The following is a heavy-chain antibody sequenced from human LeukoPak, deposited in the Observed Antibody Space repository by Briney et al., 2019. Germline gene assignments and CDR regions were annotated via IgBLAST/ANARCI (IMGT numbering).Heavy chain of an antibody. V-gene: IGHV4-59*01. CDR3: AGAKQWLATDN. CDR1: GDSISSYH. D-gene: IGHD6-19*01. Sequence: PSETLSLTCTVSGDSISSYHWFWFRRPPGKGLEWIGYISHRGSTTYNPSLKSRVILSLDTSRDQLSLKLSSMTAADTAVYYCAGAKQWLATDNWGPGILVTVSS. J-gene: IGHJ4*02. CDR2: ISHRGST.